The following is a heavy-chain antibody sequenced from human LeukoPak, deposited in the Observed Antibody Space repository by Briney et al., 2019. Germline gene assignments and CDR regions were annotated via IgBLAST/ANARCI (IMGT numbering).Heavy chain of an antibody. J-gene: IGHJ4*02. CDR3: ARKNNNYYDSSGYYYY. D-gene: IGHD3-22*01. CDR2: INPSGGST. Sequence: ASVKVSCKASGYTFTSYYMHWVRQAPGQGLEWMGIINPSGGSTGYAQKFQGRVTMTRDTSTSTVYMELSSLRSEDTAVYYCARKNNNYYDSSGYYYYWGQGTLVTVSS. V-gene: IGHV1-46*01. CDR1: GYTFTSYY.